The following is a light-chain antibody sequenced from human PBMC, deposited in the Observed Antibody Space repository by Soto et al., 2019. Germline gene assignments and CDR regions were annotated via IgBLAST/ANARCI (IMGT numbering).Light chain of an antibody. CDR1: QGIRND. CDR2: AAS. V-gene: IGKV1-6*01. Sequence: AIQMTQSPSSLSASVGDRVTITCRASQGIRNDLGWYQQKPGKAPKLLIYAASTLQSGVPSRFGGSGSGTDFTLTIGSLQPEDFATYYCVQDYDYPLTFGGGTKV. J-gene: IGKJ4*01. CDR3: VQDYDYPLT.